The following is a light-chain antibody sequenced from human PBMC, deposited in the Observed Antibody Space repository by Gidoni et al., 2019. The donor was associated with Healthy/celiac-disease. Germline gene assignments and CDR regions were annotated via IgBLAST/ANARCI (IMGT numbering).Light chain of an antibody. J-gene: IGKJ1*01. CDR3: QQYNSYLWT. Sequence: DIQMTQSPSTLSASVGDRVTITCRARQSISSWLAWYQQKPGKAPKLLIYKASSLESGVPARFSGSGSGTEFTLTISRLQPDDFATYYCQQYNSYLWTFGQGTKVEIK. V-gene: IGKV1-5*03. CDR1: QSISSW. CDR2: KAS.